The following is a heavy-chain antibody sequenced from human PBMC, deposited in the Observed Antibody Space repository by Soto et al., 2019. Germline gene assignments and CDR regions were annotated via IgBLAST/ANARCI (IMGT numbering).Heavy chain of an antibody. D-gene: IGHD2-15*01. V-gene: IGHV1-18*01. CDR1: GYTFTSYG. CDR2: ISAYNGNT. CDR3: ARDSPDVVVVAATPGAFDI. Sequence: QVQLVQSGAEVKKPGASVKVSCKASGYTFTSYGISWVRQAPGQGLEWMGWISAYNGNTNYAQKLQGRVTMTTDTPTSTAYMELRSLRSDDTAVYYCARDSPDVVVVAATPGAFDIWGQGTMVTVSS. J-gene: IGHJ3*02.